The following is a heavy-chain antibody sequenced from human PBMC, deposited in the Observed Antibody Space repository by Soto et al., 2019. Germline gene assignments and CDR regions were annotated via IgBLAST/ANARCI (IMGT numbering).Heavy chain of an antibody. CDR3: ARVSDPYYDFWSGYPPPYYYYYMDV. V-gene: IGHV3-74*01. J-gene: IGHJ6*03. CDR2: INSDGSST. D-gene: IGHD3-3*01. Sequence: GGSLRLSCAASGFTFSSYWMHWVRQAPGKGLVWVSRINSDGSSTSYADSVKGRFTISRDNATNTLYLQMNSLRAEDLAVYYCARVSDPYYDFWSGYPPPYYYYYMDVWGKGTTVTVSS. CDR1: GFTFSSYW.